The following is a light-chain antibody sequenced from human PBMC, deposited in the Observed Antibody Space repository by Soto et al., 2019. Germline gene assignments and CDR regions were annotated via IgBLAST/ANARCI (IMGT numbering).Light chain of an antibody. CDR2: GAS. Sequence: EIVMTQSPATLSVSPGERATLSCRASQSVSSDLAWYEQKPGQAPRLLIYGASTRATGIPARFSGSGSGTDFTLTISRLQSEDFGVYYCQQYNNWPRATFGGGTKVEIK. CDR3: QQYNNWPRAT. V-gene: IGKV3-15*01. J-gene: IGKJ4*01. CDR1: QSVSSD.